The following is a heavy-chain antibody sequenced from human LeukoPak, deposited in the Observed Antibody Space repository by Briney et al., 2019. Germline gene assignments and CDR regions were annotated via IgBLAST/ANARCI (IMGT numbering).Heavy chain of an antibody. CDR3: ARGGYSGRMSP. Sequence: ASVKVSCKASGYTFTGYYMHWVRQAPGQGLEWMGWINPDSGVTNYAQKFQGRVTMTRDTSISTAYLQWSSLKASDTAMYYCARGGYSGRMSPWGQGTLVTVPS. J-gene: IGHJ4*02. V-gene: IGHV1-2*02. CDR1: GYTFTGYY. D-gene: IGHD5-12*01. CDR2: INPDSGVT.